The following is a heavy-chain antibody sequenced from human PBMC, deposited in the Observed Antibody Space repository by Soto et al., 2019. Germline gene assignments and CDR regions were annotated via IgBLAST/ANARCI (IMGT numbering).Heavy chain of an antibody. J-gene: IGHJ5*02. Sequence: SETLSLTCTVSGGSISRSSYYWGWIRQPPGKGLEWIGNIYYSGSTYYNPSLKSRVTISVDTSKNQFSLKLSSVTAADTAVYYCARHAITMVRGLGGWFDPWGQGTLVTVSS. CDR2: IYYSGST. CDR1: GGSISRSSYY. V-gene: IGHV4-39*01. CDR3: ARHAITMVRGLGGWFDP. D-gene: IGHD3-10*01.